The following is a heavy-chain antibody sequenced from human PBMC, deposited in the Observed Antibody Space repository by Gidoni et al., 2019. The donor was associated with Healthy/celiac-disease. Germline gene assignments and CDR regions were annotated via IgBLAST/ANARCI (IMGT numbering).Heavy chain of an antibody. Sequence: EVQLLESGGGLVQPGGSLRLSCAPLGFTVASYAMRWVRQAPGKGLEWVSAISGSGGSTYYADSVKGRFTISRDNSKNTLYLQMNSLRAEDTAVYYCAKLVGLLTIFLPYYFDYWGQGTLVTVSS. CDR3: AKLVGLLTIFLPYYFDY. CDR2: ISGSGGST. CDR1: GFTVASYA. J-gene: IGHJ4*02. V-gene: IGHV3-23*01. D-gene: IGHD3-3*01.